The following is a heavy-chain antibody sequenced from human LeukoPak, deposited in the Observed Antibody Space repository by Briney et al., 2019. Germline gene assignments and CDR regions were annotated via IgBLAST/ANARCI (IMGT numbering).Heavy chain of an antibody. CDR2: IFHSGNT. Sequence: SETLSLTCAASGGSISGGNWWSWVRQPPGKGLAWIGEIFHSGNTNYNPSLKSRVTMSVDKSKNQFSLNLNSVTAADTAVYYCLYGGNSGDWVYWGQGTLVTVSS. J-gene: IGHJ4*02. V-gene: IGHV4-4*02. CDR3: LYGGNSGDWVY. CDR1: GGSISGGNW. D-gene: IGHD4-23*01.